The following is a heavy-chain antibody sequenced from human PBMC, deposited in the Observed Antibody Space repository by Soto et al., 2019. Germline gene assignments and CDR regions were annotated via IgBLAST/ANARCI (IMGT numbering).Heavy chain of an antibody. D-gene: IGHD3-3*01. J-gene: IGHJ4*02. V-gene: IGHV3-23*01. CDR3: AREKSDDSSYYFDY. Sequence: PGGSLRLSCAASGFTFSSYAMSWVRQAPGKGLEWVSAISGSGGSTCYADSVKGRFTISRDNSQNTLYLQMNSLRAEDTAVHYCAREKSDDSSYYFDYWGQGTLVTVSS. CDR1: GFTFSSYA. CDR2: ISGSGGST.